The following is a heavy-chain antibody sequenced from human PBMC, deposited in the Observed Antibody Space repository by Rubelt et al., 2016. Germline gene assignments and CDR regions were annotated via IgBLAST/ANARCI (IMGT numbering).Heavy chain of an antibody. CDR1: GFSLYARGMC. V-gene: IGHV2-70*11. CDR2: IDWDDDE. Sequence: TLTLTCTFSGFSLYARGMCVSWIRQPPGKALEWLARIDWDDDEYYSPSLKTRLTISQDASKKQVVLTMTNMDTVDTATYYCARTYSIAVPGINYGMDVWGQGTTVTVSS. CDR3: ARTYSIAVPGINYGMDV. J-gene: IGHJ6*02. D-gene: IGHD6-19*01.